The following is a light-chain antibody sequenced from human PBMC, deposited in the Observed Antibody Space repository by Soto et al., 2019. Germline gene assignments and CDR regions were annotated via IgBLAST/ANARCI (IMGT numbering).Light chain of an antibody. J-gene: IGKJ2*01. V-gene: IGKV2-30*01. CDR3: MLGTYWPRT. CDR1: QSLVYSDGNTY. CDR2: KVS. Sequence: DVVMTQSPLSLPVTLGQPASISCRSSQSLVYSDGNTYLNWFQQRPGQSPRRLIYKVSNRDSGVPDRFSGSGSGTDFTLKISRVEADDVGVDYCMLGTYWPRTFGQGTKLEIK.